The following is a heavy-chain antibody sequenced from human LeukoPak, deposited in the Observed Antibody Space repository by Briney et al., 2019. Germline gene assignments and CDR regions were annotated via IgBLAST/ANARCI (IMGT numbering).Heavy chain of an antibody. CDR3: ARDKDGYTLDY. Sequence: GGSLRLSCAASGFTFSSYAMPWVRQAPGKGLEWVAVISYDGSNKYYADSVKGRFTISRVNSKNTLYLQMNSLRAEDTAVYYCARDKDGYTLDYWGQGTLVTVSS. CDR2: ISYDGSNK. J-gene: IGHJ4*02. CDR1: GFTFSSYA. V-gene: IGHV3-30-3*01. D-gene: IGHD5-24*01.